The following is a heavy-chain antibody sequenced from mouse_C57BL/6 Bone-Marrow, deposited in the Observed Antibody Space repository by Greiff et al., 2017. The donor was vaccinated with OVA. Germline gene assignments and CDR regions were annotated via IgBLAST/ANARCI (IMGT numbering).Heavy chain of an antibody. CDR2: IDPENGDT. V-gene: IGHV14-4*01. Sequence: EVQLQQSGAELVRPGASVKLSCTASGFNIKDDYMHWVKQRPEQGLEWIGWIDPENGDTEYASKFQGKATITAETSSNTAYLQLSSLTSEDTAVYYCTTDSSGYGYWGQGTTLTVSS. D-gene: IGHD3-2*02. CDR1: GFNIKDDY. CDR3: TTDSSGYGY. J-gene: IGHJ2*01.